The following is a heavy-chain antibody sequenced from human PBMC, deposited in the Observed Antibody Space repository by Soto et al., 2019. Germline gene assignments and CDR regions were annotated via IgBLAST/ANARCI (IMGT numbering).Heavy chain of an antibody. D-gene: IGHD2-2*01. J-gene: IGHJ6*02. CDR2: ISSSSSYI. Sequence: EVQLVESGGGLVKPGGSLRLSCAASGFTFSSYSMNWVRQAPGKGLEWVSSISSSSSYIYYADSVKGRFTISRDNAKNSLYLQMNSLRAEDTAVYYCAREGAMRDYPYYYYYYGMDVWGQGTTVTVSS. CDR3: AREGAMRDYPYYYYYYGMDV. V-gene: IGHV3-21*01. CDR1: GFTFSSYS.